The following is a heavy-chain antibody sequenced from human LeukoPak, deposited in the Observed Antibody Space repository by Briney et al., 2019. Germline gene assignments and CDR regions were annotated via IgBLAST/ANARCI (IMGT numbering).Heavy chain of an antibody. J-gene: IGHJ4*02. D-gene: IGHD7-27*01. V-gene: IGHV3-66*01. CDR2: IYSAGRGGRT. Sequence: GGSLRLSCAVSGFTVSSNYMTWVRQAPGKGLEWVSVIYSAGRGGRTYYVDSVKGRFTISRDNSKNTLCLQMNSLRAEDTAVYYCARDRAGEGYYDYWGQGTLVTVSS. CDR3: ARDRAGEGYYDY. CDR1: GFTVSSNY.